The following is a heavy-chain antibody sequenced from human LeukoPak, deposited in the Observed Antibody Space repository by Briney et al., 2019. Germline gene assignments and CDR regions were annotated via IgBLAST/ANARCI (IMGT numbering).Heavy chain of an antibody. Sequence: GGSLRLSCVASGFSFGSFGMSWVRQAPGKGLERVANIKEDGSEEHYLESVKGRFTISRDNAKNIVFLQMNSLREEDSAVYYCGRDRYFQYWGQGTGVIVSS. J-gene: IGHJ1*01. D-gene: IGHD3-9*01. CDR2: IKEDGSEE. CDR3: GRDRYFQY. V-gene: IGHV3-7*01. CDR1: GFSFGSFG.